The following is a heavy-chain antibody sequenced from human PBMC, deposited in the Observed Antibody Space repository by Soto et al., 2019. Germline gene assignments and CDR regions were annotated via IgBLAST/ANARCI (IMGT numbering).Heavy chain of an antibody. J-gene: IGHJ2*01. CDR3: ARGRGGYFDL. CDR2: IYYSGST. CDR1: GVSISSYY. V-gene: IGHV4-59*01. Sequence: QVQLQESGPGLVKPSETLSLTCTVSGVSISSYYWSWIRQPPGKGLEWIGYIYYSGSTNYNPSLKSRVPISVDTSKNQFSLKLSSVTAADTAVYYCARGRGGYFDLWGRGTLVTVSS.